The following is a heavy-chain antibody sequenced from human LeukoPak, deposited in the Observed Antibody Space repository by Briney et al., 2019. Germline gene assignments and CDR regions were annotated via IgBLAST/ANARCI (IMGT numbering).Heavy chain of an antibody. J-gene: IGHJ4*02. CDR3: AREPYYYDSLDY. V-gene: IGHV1-2*02. D-gene: IGHD3-22*01. Sequence: ASVKVCCKASGYTFTGYYMHWVRQAPGQGLEWMGWINPNSGGTNYAQKFRGRVTMTRDTSISTAYMELSRLRSDDTAVYYCAREPYYYDSLDYWGQGTLVTVSS. CDR2: INPNSGGT. CDR1: GYTFTGYY.